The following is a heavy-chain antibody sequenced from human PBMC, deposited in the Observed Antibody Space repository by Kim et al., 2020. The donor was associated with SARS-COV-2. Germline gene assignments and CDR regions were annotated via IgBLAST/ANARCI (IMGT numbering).Heavy chain of an antibody. V-gene: IGHV4-61*07. CDR2: TA. Sequence: TASYNPSLQRRVTMSVGTSKNQFSLKVNSVTAADTAVYYCARRSSRYFDLWGRGTLVTISS. J-gene: IGHJ2*01. CDR3: ARRSSRYFDL.